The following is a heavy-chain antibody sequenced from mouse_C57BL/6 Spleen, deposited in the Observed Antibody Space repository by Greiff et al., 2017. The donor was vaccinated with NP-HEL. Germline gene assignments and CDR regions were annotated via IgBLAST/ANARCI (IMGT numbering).Heavy chain of an antibody. CDR2: IDPSDSNT. J-gene: IGHJ3*01. D-gene: IGHD3-2*02. V-gene: IGHV1-50*01. Sequence: QVQLQQPGAELVKPGASVKLSCKASGYTFTSYWMQWVKQRPGQGLEWIGEIDPSDSNTNYNQKFKGKATLTVDTSSSTAYMQLSSLTAEDSAVYYCAREDSSGYGAYWGQGTLVTVSA. CDR3: AREDSSGYGAY. CDR1: GYTFTSYW.